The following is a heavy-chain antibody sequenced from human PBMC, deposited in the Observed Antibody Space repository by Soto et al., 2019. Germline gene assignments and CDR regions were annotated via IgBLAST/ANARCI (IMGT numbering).Heavy chain of an antibody. CDR3: ARHEAPSGWYFDY. CDR1: DCSISSSIYY. D-gene: IGHD6-19*01. J-gene: IGHJ4*02. CDR2: IYYSGST. V-gene: IGHV4-39*01. Sequence: PSDPLSLTCTVPDCSISSSIYYWCWILQPPGKGLEWIGSIYYSGSTYYNPSLKSRVTISVDTSKNQFSLKLSSVTAADTAVYYCARHEAPSGWYFDYWGQGTLGTVSS.